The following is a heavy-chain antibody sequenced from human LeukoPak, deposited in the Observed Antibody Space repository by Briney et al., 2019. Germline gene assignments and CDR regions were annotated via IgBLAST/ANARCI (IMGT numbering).Heavy chain of an antibody. V-gene: IGHV3-53*01. CDR2: IFSNGDT. J-gene: IGHJ4*02. CDR1: EFTVSRNC. D-gene: IGHD5-24*01. CDR3: TRDQMNY. Sequence: GGSLRLSCTASEFTVSRNCMLWVRQAPGKGLEWVSLIFSNGDTHYADSVKGRFTISRDTSKNTVSLQMNSLRVEDTAMYYCTRDQMNYWGQGTPVTVSS.